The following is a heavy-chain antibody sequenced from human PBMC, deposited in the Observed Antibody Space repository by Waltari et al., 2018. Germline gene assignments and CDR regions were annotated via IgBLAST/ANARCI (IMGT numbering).Heavy chain of an antibody. CDR2: IYYSGST. J-gene: IGHJ2*01. Sequence: QVQLQESGPGLVKPSETLSLTCTVSGGSISSYSWSWIRQPPGKGLEWIGYIYYSGSTNYNPSLKSRVTISVDTSKNQFSLKLSSVTAADTAVYYCARWDGYDGDPRRYFDLWGRGTLVTVSS. D-gene: IGHD4-17*01. V-gene: IGHV4-59*01. CDR1: GGSISSYS. CDR3: ARWDGYDGDPRRYFDL.